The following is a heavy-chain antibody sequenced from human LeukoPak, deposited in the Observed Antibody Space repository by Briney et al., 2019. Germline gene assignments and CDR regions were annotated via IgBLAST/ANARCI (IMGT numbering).Heavy chain of an antibody. CDR1: GGSFSGYY. D-gene: IGHD1-26*01. CDR3: ARAPRKGGLAAPIRRGPRGSSFDI. J-gene: IGHJ3*02. CDR2: INHSGSN. Sequence: SETLSLTCAVYGGSFSGYYWSRIRQPPGKGLEWIGEINHSGSNNYNPSIKSRVTISVDTSKNQFSLKLSSVTAADTAVYYCARAPRKGGLAAPIRRGPRGSSFDIWGQGTMVTVSS. V-gene: IGHV4-34*01.